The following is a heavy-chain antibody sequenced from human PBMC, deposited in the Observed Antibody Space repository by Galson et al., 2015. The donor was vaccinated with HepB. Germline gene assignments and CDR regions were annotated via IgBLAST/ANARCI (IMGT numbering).Heavy chain of an antibody. CDR3: AKANYSDV. CDR1: GFTFSRYA. D-gene: IGHD4/OR15-4a*01. Sequence: SLRLSCAASGFTFSRYAMNWVRQAPGKGLEWVSDISSSGGSTYYADSVKGRFTISRDNSQNTLYLQMNNLRAEDTAVYYCAKANYSDVWGQGTLVIVSS. V-gene: IGHV3-23*01. CDR2: ISSSGGST. J-gene: IGHJ4*02.